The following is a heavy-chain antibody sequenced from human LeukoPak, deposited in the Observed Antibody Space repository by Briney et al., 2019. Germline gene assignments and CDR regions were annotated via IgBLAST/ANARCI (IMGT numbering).Heavy chain of an antibody. Sequence: ASVKVSCKASGGTFSSYAISWVRQAPGQGLEWMGRIIPILGIANYAQKFQGGVTITADKSTSTAYMELSSLRSEDTAVYYCARDPRGVATDFYGMDVWGQGTTVTVSS. CDR1: GGTFSSYA. J-gene: IGHJ6*02. D-gene: IGHD5-12*01. CDR2: IIPILGIA. CDR3: ARDPRGVATDFYGMDV. V-gene: IGHV1-69*04.